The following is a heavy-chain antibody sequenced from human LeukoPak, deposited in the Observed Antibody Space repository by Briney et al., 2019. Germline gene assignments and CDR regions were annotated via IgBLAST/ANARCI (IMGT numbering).Heavy chain of an antibody. D-gene: IGHD2-2*02. CDR3: ARDVMDCSSTSCYNPVDY. CDR2: ISYDGSNK. J-gene: IGHJ4*02. Sequence: GGSLRLSCAASGFTFSSYAMSWVRQAPGKGLEWVAVISYDGSNKYYADSVKGRFTISRDNSKNTLYLQMNSLRAEDTAVYYCARDVMDCSSTSCYNPVDYWGQGTLVTVSS. CDR1: GFTFSSYA. V-gene: IGHV3-30-3*01.